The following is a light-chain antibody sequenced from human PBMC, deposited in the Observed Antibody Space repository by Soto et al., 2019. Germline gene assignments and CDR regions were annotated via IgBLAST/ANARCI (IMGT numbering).Light chain of an antibody. V-gene: IGKV3D-15*01. CDR1: QSVASK. J-gene: IGKJ1*01. Sequence: EIVMTQSPATLSVSPGERATLSCRASQSVASKVAWYQQKPGQAPRLLIYGAYVRATGIPDRFSGSGSGTEFTLTISSLQSEDFALYYCQQHNDWPPWTFGQGTKVEIK. CDR2: GAY. CDR3: QQHNDWPPWT.